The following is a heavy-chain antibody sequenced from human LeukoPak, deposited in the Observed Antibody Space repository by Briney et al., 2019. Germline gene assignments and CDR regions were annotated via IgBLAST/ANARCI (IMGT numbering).Heavy chain of an antibody. CDR2: IVGGSGNT. CDR3: ARDIPGYDAFDI. CDR1: GFTFTSSA. Sequence: SVKVSCKASGFTFTSSAMQGVRQARGQRLEWIGWIVGGSGNTNYAQKFQERVTITRDMSTSKAYMELSSLRSEDTAVYYCARDIPGYDAFDIWGQGTVVTVSS. V-gene: IGHV1-58*02. D-gene: IGHD1-1*01. J-gene: IGHJ3*02.